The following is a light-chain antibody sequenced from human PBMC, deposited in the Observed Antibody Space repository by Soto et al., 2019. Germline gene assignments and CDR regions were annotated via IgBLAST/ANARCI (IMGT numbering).Light chain of an antibody. Sequence: DIQMTQSPSSLSASVGDRVTVTCRASQGISNYLAWYQQRPGKVPKLLIYAASTLQSGVPSRFSGSGSGTDFTLTISSLQPEDVVTYYCQKYNSVLTFGGGTKVEIK. V-gene: IGKV1-27*01. J-gene: IGKJ4*01. CDR2: AAS. CDR3: QKYNSVLT. CDR1: QGISNY.